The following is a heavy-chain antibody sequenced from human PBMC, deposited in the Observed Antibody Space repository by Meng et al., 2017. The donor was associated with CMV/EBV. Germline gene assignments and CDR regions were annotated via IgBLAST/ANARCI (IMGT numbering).Heavy chain of an antibody. CDR1: GGTFSSYA. CDR2: IIPILGIA. D-gene: IGHD4-11*01. Sequence: SVKVSCKASGGTFSSYAISWVRQAPGQGLEWMGGIIPILGIANYAQKFQGRVTITADKSTSTAYTELSSLRSEDTAVYYCARGGTTVTSRRNERTSFYYYYGMDVWGQGTTVTVSS. V-gene: IGHV1-69*10. J-gene: IGHJ6*02. CDR3: ARGGTTVTSRRNERTSFYYYYGMDV.